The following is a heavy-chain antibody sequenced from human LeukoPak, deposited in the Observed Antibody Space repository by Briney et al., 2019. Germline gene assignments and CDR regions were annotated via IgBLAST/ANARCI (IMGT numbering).Heavy chain of an antibody. CDR1: GGTFSSYA. V-gene: IGHV1-69*13. Sequence: SVKVSCKASGGTFSSYAISWVRQAPGQGLEWMGGIIPIFGTANYAQKFQGRATITADESTSTAYMELSSLRSEDTAVYYCNYYDSSGYYYFDYWGQGTLVTVSS. D-gene: IGHD3-22*01. CDR3: NYYDSSGYYYFDY. J-gene: IGHJ4*02. CDR2: IIPIFGTA.